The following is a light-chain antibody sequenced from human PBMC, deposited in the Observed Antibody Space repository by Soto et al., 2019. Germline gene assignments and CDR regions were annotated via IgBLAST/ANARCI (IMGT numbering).Light chain of an antibody. CDR1: SSNIGAGYD. V-gene: IGLV1-40*01. J-gene: IGLJ3*02. Sequence: QSVLTQPPSVSGAPGQRVTISCSGRSSNIGAGYDVSWYQQFPGKAPKLLMYHNDRPSGVPDRFSASRSAMSAPLSINGVQPEDEAVYFCQSYDTSPSGLVFGGGTKLTVL. CDR2: HN. CDR3: QSYDTSPSGLV.